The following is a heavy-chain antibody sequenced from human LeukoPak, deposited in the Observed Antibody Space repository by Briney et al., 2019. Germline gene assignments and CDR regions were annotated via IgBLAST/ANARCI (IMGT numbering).Heavy chain of an antibody. Sequence: ASVKVSCKASGGTFNSYAISWVRQAPGQGLEWMGGIIPIFGTANYAQKFQGRVTITADESTSTAYMELSSLRSEDTAVYYCARMYDSSGYYVYFDYWGQGTLVTVSS. CDR2: IIPIFGTA. D-gene: IGHD3-22*01. CDR1: GGTFNSYA. J-gene: IGHJ4*02. V-gene: IGHV1-69*13. CDR3: ARMYDSSGYYVYFDY.